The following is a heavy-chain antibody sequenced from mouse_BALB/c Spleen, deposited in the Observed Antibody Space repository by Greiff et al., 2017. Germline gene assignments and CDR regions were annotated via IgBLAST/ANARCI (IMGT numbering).Heavy chain of an antibody. CDR2: ISSGGSYT. V-gene: IGHV5-6-4*01. CDR1: GFTFSSYT. J-gene: IGHJ2*01. CDR3: TREGDYGSSPFDY. D-gene: IGHD1-1*01. Sequence: EVKLVESGGGLVKPGGSLKLSCAASGFTFSSYTMSWVRQTPEKRLEWVATISSGGSYTYYPDSVKGRFTISRDNAKNTLYLQMSSLKSEDTAMYYCTREGDYGSSPFDYWGQGTTLTVSS.